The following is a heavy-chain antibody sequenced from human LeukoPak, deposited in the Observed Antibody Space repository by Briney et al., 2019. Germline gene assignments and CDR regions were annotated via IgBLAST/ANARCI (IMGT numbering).Heavy chain of an antibody. CDR1: GGTFSSYA. CDR2: IIPIFGTA. CDR3: ARSSSWYITMITTPFDY. Sequence: ASVKVSCKASGGTFSSYAISWVRQAPGQGLEWMGGIIPIFGTANYAQKFQGRVTITADESTTTAYMELSSLRSEDTAVYYCARSSSWYITMITTPFDYWGQGTLVTVSS. V-gene: IGHV1-69*13. J-gene: IGHJ4*02. D-gene: IGHD3-22*01.